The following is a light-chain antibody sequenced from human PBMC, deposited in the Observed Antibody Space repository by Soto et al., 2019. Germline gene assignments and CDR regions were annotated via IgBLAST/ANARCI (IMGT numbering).Light chain of an antibody. CDR1: QSVSSW. V-gene: IGKV1-5*01. Sequence: ITCRASQSVSSWLAWYQQKRGKSPKLLVYAASTLQIGVPSMFSGSGSGTYFALTISSLQTEDFATYYCQQINSSPFTFGGGTKVDIK. CDR3: QQINSSPFT. J-gene: IGKJ4*01. CDR2: AAS.